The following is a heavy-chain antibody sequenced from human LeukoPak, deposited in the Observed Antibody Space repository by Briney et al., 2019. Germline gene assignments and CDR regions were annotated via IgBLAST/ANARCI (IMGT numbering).Heavy chain of an antibody. J-gene: IGHJ1*01. D-gene: IGHD3-22*01. CDR2: IIPIFGTA. V-gene: IGHV1-69*05. Sequence: SVKVSCKASGGTFSSYAISWVRQAHGQGLEWMGRIIPIFGTANYAQKFQGRVTITTDESTSTAYMELSSLRSEDTAVYYCARSYYDSSGYFQHWGQGTLVTVSS. CDR1: GGTFSSYA. CDR3: ARSYYDSSGYFQH.